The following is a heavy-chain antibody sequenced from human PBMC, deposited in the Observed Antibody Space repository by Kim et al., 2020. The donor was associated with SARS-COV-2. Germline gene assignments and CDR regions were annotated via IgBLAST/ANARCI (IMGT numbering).Heavy chain of an antibody. V-gene: IGHV4-34*01. J-gene: IGHJ5*02. CDR1: GGSFSGYY. Sequence: SETLSLTCAVYGGSFSGYYWSWIRQPPGKGLEWIGEINHSGSTNYNPSLKSRVTISVDTSKNQFSLKLSSVTAADTAVYYCARIFRPYYYGSGSYYWSPRNWFDPWGQGTLVTVSS. CDR3: ARIFRPYYYGSGSYYWSPRNWFDP. D-gene: IGHD3-10*01. CDR2: INHSGST.